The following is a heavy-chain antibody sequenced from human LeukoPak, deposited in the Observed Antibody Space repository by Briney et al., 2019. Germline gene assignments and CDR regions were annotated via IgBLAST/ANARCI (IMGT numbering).Heavy chain of an antibody. CDR3: PSASHIVVVADPTLEL. J-gene: IGHJ4*02. Sequence: AETLSLTCAAYGGSFSGDYWSWIRQPPGKGLEWVGEINHSGNTNYNPSLKSRVAISVDSSKNQLYLKLRHMTAADTAVYSGPSASHIVVVADPTLELWGQGPLVRVPS. CDR1: GGSFSGDY. CDR2: INHSGNT. D-gene: IGHD2-15*01. V-gene: IGHV4-34*01.